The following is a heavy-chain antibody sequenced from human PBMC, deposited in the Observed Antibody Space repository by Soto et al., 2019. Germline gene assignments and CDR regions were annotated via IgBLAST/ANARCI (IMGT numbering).Heavy chain of an antibody. V-gene: IGHV3-33*08. CDR1: GFTFSSYA. Sequence: PGGSLRLFCAASGFTFSSYAMSWVRQAPGKGLEWVAVIWSDGSRTYYEDSVKGRFTVSRDDSRNMVYLQMNSLRAEDTALYYCARDADTSSHYSLFDHWGQGTLVTVSS. D-gene: IGHD3-22*01. J-gene: IGHJ4*02. CDR2: IWSDGSRT. CDR3: ARDADTSSHYSLFDH.